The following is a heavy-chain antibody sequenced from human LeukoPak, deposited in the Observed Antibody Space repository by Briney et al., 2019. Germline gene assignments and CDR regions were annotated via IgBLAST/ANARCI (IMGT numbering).Heavy chain of an antibody. CDR3: ARGKYYYDSSGFHPDAFDI. D-gene: IGHD3-22*01. CDR1: GGSISSGGYS. J-gene: IGHJ3*02. CDR2: IYHSGST. V-gene: IGHV4-30-2*01. Sequence: ASQTLSLTCAVSGGSISSGGYSWSWIRQPPGKGLEWIGYIYHSGSTYYNPSLKSRVTISVDRSKNQFSLKLSSVTAADTAVYYCARGKYYYDSSGFHPDAFDIWGQGTMVTVSS.